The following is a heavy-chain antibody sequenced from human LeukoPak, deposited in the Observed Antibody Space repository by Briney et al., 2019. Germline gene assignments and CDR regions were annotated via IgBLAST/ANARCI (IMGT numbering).Heavy chain of an antibody. CDR2: INHSGST. V-gene: IGHV4-34*01. J-gene: IGHJ4*02. CDR3: AREVLRSGWYGGAFDY. D-gene: IGHD6-19*01. CDR1: GGSFSGYY. Sequence: SETLSLTCAVYGGSFSGYYWSWIRQPPGKGLEWIGEINHSGSTNSNPSLKSRVTISVDTSKNQFSLKLSSVTAADTAVYYCAREVLRSGWYGGAFDYWGQGTLVTVST.